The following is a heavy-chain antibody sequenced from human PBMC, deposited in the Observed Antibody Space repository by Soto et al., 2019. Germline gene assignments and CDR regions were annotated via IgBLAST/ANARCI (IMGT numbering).Heavy chain of an antibody. CDR3: AKTTMVRGVIITGYYYYGMDV. CDR2: ISGSGGST. V-gene: IGHV3-23*01. CDR1: GFTFSSYA. Sequence: PGGSLRLSCAASGFTFSSYAMSWVRQAPGKGLEWVSAISGSGGSTYYADSVKGRFTISRDNSKNTLYLQMNSLRAEDTAVYYCAKTTMVRGVIITGYYYYGMDVWGQGTTVTVSS. D-gene: IGHD3-10*01. J-gene: IGHJ6*02.